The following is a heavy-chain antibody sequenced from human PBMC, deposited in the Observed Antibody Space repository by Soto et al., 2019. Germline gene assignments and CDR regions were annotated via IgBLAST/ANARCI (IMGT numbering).Heavy chain of an antibody. CDR2: INHSGST. CDR3: ARGRSSRYSSSSGARVRGYGMDV. CDR1: GGSFSGYY. D-gene: IGHD6-6*01. Sequence: SETLSLTCAVYGGSFSGYYWSWIRQPPGKGLEWIGEINHSGSTNYNPSLKSRVTISVDTSKNQFSLKLSSVTAADTAVYYCARGRSSRYSSSSGARVRGYGMDVWGQGTTVTVSS. V-gene: IGHV4-34*01. J-gene: IGHJ6*02.